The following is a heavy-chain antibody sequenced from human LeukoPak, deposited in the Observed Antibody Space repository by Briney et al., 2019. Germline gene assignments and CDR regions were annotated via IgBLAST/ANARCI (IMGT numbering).Heavy chain of an antibody. D-gene: IGHD3-9*01. CDR2: IYYSGST. Sequence: PSETLSLTCTVSVGSISSSSYYWGWIRQPPGKGLEWLGSIYYSGSTYYNPSLKSRVTISVDTSKNQFSLKLSSVTAADTAVYYCARLRYFDWLLWPSGFDYRGEGTLVTVSS. CDR3: ARLRYFDWLLWPSGFDY. J-gene: IGHJ4*02. V-gene: IGHV4-39*01. CDR1: VGSISSSSYY.